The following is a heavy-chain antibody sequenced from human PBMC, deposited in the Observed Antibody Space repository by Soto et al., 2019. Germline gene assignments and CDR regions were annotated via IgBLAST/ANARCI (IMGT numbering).Heavy chain of an antibody. CDR2: IKQDGSEK. V-gene: IGHV3-7*03. CDR3: ARGDYFDRRFDF. J-gene: IGHJ4*02. Sequence: GGSLRLSCVASGFTFSNDWMSWVRQAPGKGLEWVATIKQDGSEKYYVDSVKGRFTVSRDNTKNSLYLQMNSLRAEDTAVYYCARGDYFDRRFDFWGQGALVTVSS. D-gene: IGHD3-9*01. CDR1: GFTFSNDW.